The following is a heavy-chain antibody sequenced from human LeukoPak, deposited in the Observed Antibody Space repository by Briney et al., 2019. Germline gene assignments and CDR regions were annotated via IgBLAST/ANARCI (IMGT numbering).Heavy chain of an antibody. CDR3: ARQYGSGSHNDY. V-gene: IGHV5-51*01. CDR2: IYAADYDET. CDR1: GCIFTSYW. J-gene: IGHJ4*02. D-gene: IGHD3-10*01. Sequence: PGGSLQISCKGSGCIFTSYWSAWVRQLPGKGLEGMGIIYAADYDETIYSPSFQGQVTFSVDKSTSTAYLQWSSLKASDTAIYYCARQYGSGSHNDYWGQGTLVTVSS.